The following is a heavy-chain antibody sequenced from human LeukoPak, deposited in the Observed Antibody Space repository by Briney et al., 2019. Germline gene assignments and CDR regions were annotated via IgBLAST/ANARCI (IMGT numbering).Heavy chain of an antibody. Sequence: SETLSLTCAVYGGSFSGYCWSWIRQPPGKGLEWIGEINHSGSTNYNPSLKSRVTISVDTSKNQFSLKLSSVTAADTAVYYCARGGTYYYGSGSPWVDVWGKGTTVTVSS. J-gene: IGHJ6*04. D-gene: IGHD3-10*01. CDR1: GGSFSGYC. CDR2: INHSGST. V-gene: IGHV4-34*01. CDR3: ARGGTYYYGSGSPWVDV.